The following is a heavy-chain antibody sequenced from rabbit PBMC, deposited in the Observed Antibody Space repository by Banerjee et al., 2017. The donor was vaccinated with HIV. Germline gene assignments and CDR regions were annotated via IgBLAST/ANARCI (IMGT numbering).Heavy chain of an antibody. V-gene: IGHV1S45*01. D-gene: IGHD4-2*01. CDR3: ARGDFCFNL. CDR2: INAVTGKA. Sequence: QEQLEESGGGLVKPGASLTLTCKASGFSFSNKAVMCWVRQAPGKGLEWIACINAVTGKAVYATWAKGRFTFSKTSSTTVTLQMTSLTGADTATYFCARGDFCFNLWGPGTLVTVS. CDR1: GFSFSNKAV. J-gene: IGHJ4*01.